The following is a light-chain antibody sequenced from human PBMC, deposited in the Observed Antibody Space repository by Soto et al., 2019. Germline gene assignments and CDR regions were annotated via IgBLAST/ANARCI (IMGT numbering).Light chain of an antibody. CDR3: QQYGSPWT. V-gene: IGKV3-20*01. Sequence: EIVLTQSPGTLSLSPGERATLSCRASQSVSSSYLAWYQQKPGEAPRLLIYGASSRATGIPDRFSGSGAETDFTLTISRLEPEDFAVYYCQQYGSPWTFGPGTKVDIK. CDR2: GAS. J-gene: IGKJ3*01. CDR1: QSVSSSY.